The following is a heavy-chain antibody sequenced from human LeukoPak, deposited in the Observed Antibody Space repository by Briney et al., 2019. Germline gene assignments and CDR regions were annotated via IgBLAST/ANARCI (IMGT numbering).Heavy chain of an antibody. CDR2: ISSSDSST. CDR3: VCYDNAAEYFHY. D-gene: IGHD3-22*01. CDR1: GFTFSSYA. V-gene: IGHV3-23*01. Sequence: GGSLRLSCAASGFTFSSYAMSWVRQAPGKGLEWVSSISSSDSSTYYADSVKGRFTISRDNSKNTLYPQMNSLRAEDTALYYCVCYDNAAEYFHYWGQGTLVTVSS. J-gene: IGHJ1*01.